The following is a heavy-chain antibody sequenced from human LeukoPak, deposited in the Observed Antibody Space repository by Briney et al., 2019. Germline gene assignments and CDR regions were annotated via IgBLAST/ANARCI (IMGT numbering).Heavy chain of an antibody. D-gene: IGHD3-16*01. V-gene: IGHV4-39*07. CDR2: IYYSGST. J-gene: IGHJ4*02. CDR1: GGSISSSSYY. Sequence: SETLSLTCTVSGGSISSSSYYWGWIRQPPGKGLEWIGSIYYSGSTYYNPSLKSRVTISVDTSKNQFSLKLSSVTAADTAVYYCARVPSQGVFLIDYWGQGTLVTVSS. CDR3: ARVPSQGVFLIDY.